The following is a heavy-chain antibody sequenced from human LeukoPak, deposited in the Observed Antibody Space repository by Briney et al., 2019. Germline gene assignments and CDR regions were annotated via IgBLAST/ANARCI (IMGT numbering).Heavy chain of an antibody. CDR3: ASRSPALDY. V-gene: IGHV3-33*01. D-gene: IGHD2-2*01. CDR1: GFTFSSYG. Sequence: GRSLRLSRAASGFTFSSYGMHWVRQAPGKGLEWVAVIWYDGSNKYYADSVKGRFTISRDNSKNTLYLQMNSLRADDTAVYYCASRSPALDYWGQGTLVTVSS. J-gene: IGHJ4*02. CDR2: IWYDGSNK.